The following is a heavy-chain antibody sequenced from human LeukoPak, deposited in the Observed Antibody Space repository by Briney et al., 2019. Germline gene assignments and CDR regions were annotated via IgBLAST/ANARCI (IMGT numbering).Heavy chain of an antibody. CDR1: GFTFSSYA. J-gene: IGHJ4*02. CDR3: ARDFYYYDSSGPGY. D-gene: IGHD3-22*01. V-gene: IGHV3-30-3*01. Sequence: PGGSLRLSCAASGFTFSSYAMHWVRQAPGKGLEWVAVISYDGSNKYYADSVKGRFTISRDNAKNSLYLQMNSLRAEDTAVYYCARDFYYYDSSGPGYWGQGTLVTVSS. CDR2: ISYDGSNK.